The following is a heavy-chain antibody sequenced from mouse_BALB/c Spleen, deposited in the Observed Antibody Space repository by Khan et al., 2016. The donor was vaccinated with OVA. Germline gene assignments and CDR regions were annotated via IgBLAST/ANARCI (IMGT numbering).Heavy chain of an antibody. J-gene: IGHJ2*01. CDR2: TNPTNGRT. V-gene: IGHV1S81*02. CDR3: ARIKKIVATYFDY. Sequence: QVQLKQSGAELVKAGASVKMSCKASGYTFTSYWMHWVKQRLGQGLAWFAETNPTNGRTYYTEKFKSKATLTVDKSSSTAYMLLSGPTFEDSAVYYCARIKKIVATYFDYWGQGTTLTVSS. D-gene: IGHD1-1*01. CDR1: GYTFTSYW.